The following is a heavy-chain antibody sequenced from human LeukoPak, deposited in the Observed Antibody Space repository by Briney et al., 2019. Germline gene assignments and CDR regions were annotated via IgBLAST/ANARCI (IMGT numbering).Heavy chain of an antibody. CDR1: GGSINSYY. J-gene: IGHJ4*01. CDR3: ARHRDYYDT. V-gene: IGHV4-59*08. CDR2: IYSSGSA. Sequence: PSETLSLTCSVSGGSINSYYWSWIRQPPGKGLEWIGYIYSSGSANYNPSLKSRVIISGDTSKNQISLRLTSVTAADTAMYFCARHRDYYDTWGHGTLVTVSS. D-gene: IGHD3-22*01.